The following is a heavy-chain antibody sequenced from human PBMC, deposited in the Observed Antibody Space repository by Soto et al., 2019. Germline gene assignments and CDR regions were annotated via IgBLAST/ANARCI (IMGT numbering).Heavy chain of an antibody. D-gene: IGHD1-1*01. CDR2: IKFDGGIT. Sequence: EVQLVESGGGLVQPGGSLRLSCVASGFTFSDYWMHWVRQAPGKGLVWVSRIKFDGGITSHAASVKGRFTISRDNARNTVHLQMNSLRAEDTGVYYCARGVRHYYGVAVWGQGTTVTVSS. V-gene: IGHV3-74*01. CDR1: GFTFSDYW. J-gene: IGHJ6*02. CDR3: ARGVRHYYGVAV.